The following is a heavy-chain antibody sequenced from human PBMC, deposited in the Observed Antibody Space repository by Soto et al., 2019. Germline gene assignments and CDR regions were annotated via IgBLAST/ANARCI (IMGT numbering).Heavy chain of an antibody. CDR2: ISGSGGST. Sequence: GSLRLSCAASGFTFSSYAMSWVRQAPGKGLEWVSAISGSGGSTYYADSVKGRFTISRDNSKNTLYLQMNSLRAEDTAVYYCAKDQAYYYDSSGYYRGRPYYSGMDVWGQGTTVTVSS. CDR3: AKDQAYYYDSSGYYRGRPYYSGMDV. CDR1: GFTFSSYA. J-gene: IGHJ6*02. V-gene: IGHV3-23*01. D-gene: IGHD3-22*01.